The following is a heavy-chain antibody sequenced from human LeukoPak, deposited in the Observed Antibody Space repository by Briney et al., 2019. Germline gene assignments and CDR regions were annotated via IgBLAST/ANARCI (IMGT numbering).Heavy chain of an antibody. D-gene: IGHD3-3*01. CDR3: ARRSIFGVVSRGKPWYFDL. Sequence: PSETLSLTCTVSGGSISSYYWSWIRQPAGKGLEWIGRIYTSGSTNYNPSLKSRVTMSVDTSKNQFSLKLSSVTAADTAVYYCARRSIFGVVSRGKPWYFDLWGRGTLVTVSS. J-gene: IGHJ2*01. CDR2: IYTSGST. CDR1: GGSISSYY. V-gene: IGHV4-4*07.